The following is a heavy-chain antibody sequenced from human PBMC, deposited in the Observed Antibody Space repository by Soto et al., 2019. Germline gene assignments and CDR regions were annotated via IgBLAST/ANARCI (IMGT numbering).Heavy chain of an antibody. CDR2: VFISGST. CDR1: GGSISSYY. CDR3: ASALPGHGDYYFDN. Sequence: PSETLSLTCTVSGGSISSYYWSWIRQSAGKGLEWIGRVFISGSTNYNPSLESRVTMSVDTSKNRVSLKLSSVTAADTAVYYCASALPGHGDYYFDNWGQGTLVTVSS. D-gene: IGHD4-17*01. V-gene: IGHV4-4*07. J-gene: IGHJ4*02.